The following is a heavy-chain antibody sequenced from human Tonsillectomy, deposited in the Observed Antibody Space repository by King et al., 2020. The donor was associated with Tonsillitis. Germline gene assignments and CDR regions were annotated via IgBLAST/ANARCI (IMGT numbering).Heavy chain of an antibody. CDR1: GFTFSGHA. V-gene: IGHV3-30*04. J-gene: IGHJ3*02. D-gene: IGHD1-14*01. Sequence: VQLVEFGGGVVQPGRSLRLSCAASGFTFSGHAMHWVRQSPGKGLEWLAVISNDGNNKYYADSLKGRFTISRENSWYTLYLQMNNLRAEDTAVYYCTRETGAFDIWGQGTMVTVSS. CDR3: TRETGAFDI. CDR2: ISNDGNNK.